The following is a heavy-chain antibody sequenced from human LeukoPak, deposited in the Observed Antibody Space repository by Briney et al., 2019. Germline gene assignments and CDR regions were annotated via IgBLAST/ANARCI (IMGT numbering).Heavy chain of an antibody. CDR1: GFTFSSYA. CDR3: ARDRRGYSYGQQGAFDI. D-gene: IGHD5-18*01. V-gene: IGHV3-30-3*01. CDR2: ISYDGSNK. J-gene: IGHJ3*02. Sequence: GGSLRLSCAASGFTFSSYAIHWVRQAPGKGLEWVAVISYDGSNKYYADSVKGRFTISRDNSKNTLYLQMNSLRAEDTAVYYCARDRRGYSYGQQGAFDIWGQGTMVTVSS.